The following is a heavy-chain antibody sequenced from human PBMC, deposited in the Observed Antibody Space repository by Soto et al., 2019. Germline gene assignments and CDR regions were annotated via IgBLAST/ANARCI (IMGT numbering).Heavy chain of an antibody. V-gene: IGHV3-21*01. CDR2: ISSSSTYI. J-gene: IGHJ6*02. D-gene: IGHD3-10*01. CDR1: GFTFNIYS. CDR3: ARDQYGYYGMDV. Sequence: PGGSLRLSCAASGFTFNIYSMRWVRQAPGKGLEWVSSISSSSTYIHYADSLKGRFTVSRDNAQNSLYLQMNSLRAEDTAVYYCARDQYGYYGMDVWGQGTTVTVSS.